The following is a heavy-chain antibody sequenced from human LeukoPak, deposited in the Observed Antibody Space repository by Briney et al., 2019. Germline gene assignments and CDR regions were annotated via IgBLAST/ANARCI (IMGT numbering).Heavy chain of an antibody. J-gene: IGHJ6*02. V-gene: IGHV1-69*13. CDR1: GGTFSSYA. D-gene: IGHD1-26*01. CDR3: ARSSGRRGSVYGMDV. CDR2: IIPIFGTA. Sequence: ASVKVSCKASGGTFSSYAISWVRQAPAQGLEWMGGIIPIFGTANYAQKFQGRVTITADESTSTAYMELSSLRSEDTAVYYCARSSGRRGSVYGMDVWGQGTTVTVSS.